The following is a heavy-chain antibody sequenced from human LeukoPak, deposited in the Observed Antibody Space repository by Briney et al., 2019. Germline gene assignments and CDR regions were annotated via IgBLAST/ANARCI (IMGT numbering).Heavy chain of an antibody. V-gene: IGHV4-59*01. D-gene: IGHD1-1*01. CDR1: GGSISSYY. CDR2: IYYSGST. CDR3: ARQLERRFDP. Sequence: SETLSLTCTVSGGSISSYYWSWIRQPPGKGVEWIGYIYYSGSTNYNPSLKSRVTISVDTSKNQFSLKLSSVTAADTAVYYCARQLERRFDPWGQGTLVTVSS. J-gene: IGHJ5*02.